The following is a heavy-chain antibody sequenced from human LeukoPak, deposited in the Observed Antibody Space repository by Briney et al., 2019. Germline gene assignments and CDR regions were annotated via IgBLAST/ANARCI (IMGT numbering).Heavy chain of an antibody. CDR1: GYTFTGYY. V-gene: IGHV1-2*02. D-gene: IGHD1-26*01. CDR3: ARDRSGYSGFGGGDAFDI. Sequence: GASVKVSCKASGYTFTGYYMHWVRQAPGQGLEWMGWINPNSGGTNYAQKFQGRVTMTRDTSISTAYMELSRLRSDDTAVYYCARDRSGYSGFGGGDAFDIWGQGTMVTVS. CDR2: INPNSGGT. J-gene: IGHJ3*02.